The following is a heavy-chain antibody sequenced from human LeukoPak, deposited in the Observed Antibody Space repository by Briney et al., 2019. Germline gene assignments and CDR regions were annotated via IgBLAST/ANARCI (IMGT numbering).Heavy chain of an antibody. V-gene: IGHV4-61*02. Sequence: SETLSLTCTVSGGSISSGSYYWSWIRQPAGKGLEWIGRIYTSGSTNYNPSLKSRVTISVDTSKNQFSLKLSSVTAADTAVYYCARDSDYWGQGTLVTVSS. CDR2: IYTSGST. J-gene: IGHJ4*02. CDR1: GGSISSGSYY. CDR3: ARDSDY.